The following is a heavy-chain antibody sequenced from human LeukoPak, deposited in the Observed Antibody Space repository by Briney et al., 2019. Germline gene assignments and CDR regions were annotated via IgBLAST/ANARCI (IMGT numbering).Heavy chain of an antibody. Sequence: GGSLRLSCAASGFTFSDYYMSWIRQAPGKGLEWVSYISSSGSTIYYADSVKGRFTISRDNAKNSLYLQMNSLRAEDTAVYYCARGVEMATINPRSAPTLYYYMDVWGKGTTVTVSS. CDR2: ISSSGSTI. CDR1: GFTFSDYY. CDR3: ARGVEMATINPRSAPTLYYYMDV. D-gene: IGHD5-24*01. V-gene: IGHV3-11*04. J-gene: IGHJ6*03.